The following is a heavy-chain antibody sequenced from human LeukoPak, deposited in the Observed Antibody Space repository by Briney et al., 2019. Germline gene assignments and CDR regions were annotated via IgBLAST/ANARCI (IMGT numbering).Heavy chain of an antibody. CDR3: ARASPTTVTTSAAFDI. CDR1: GFTFSSYW. J-gene: IGHJ3*02. Sequence: PGGSLRLSCAASGFTFSSYWMSWVRQAPGKGLEWVDNIKQDGSEKYYVDSVKGRFTISRDNAKNSLYLQMNSLRAEDTAVYYCARASPTTVTTSAAFDIWGQGTMVTVSS. V-gene: IGHV3-7*01. D-gene: IGHD4-17*01. CDR2: IKQDGSEK.